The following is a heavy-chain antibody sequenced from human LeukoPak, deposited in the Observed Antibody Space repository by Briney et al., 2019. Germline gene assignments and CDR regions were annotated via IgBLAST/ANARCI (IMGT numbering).Heavy chain of an antibody. J-gene: IGHJ4*02. CDR2: INPNSGGT. D-gene: IGHD5-18*01. Sequence: ASVKVSCEASGYTFTGYYMHWVRQAPGQGLEWMGRINPNSGGTNYAQKFQGRVTMTRDTSISTAYMELSRLRSDDTAVYYCAGDLRIQSDELDYWGQGTLVTVSS. CDR3: AGDLRIQSDELDY. V-gene: IGHV1-2*06. CDR1: GYTFTGYY.